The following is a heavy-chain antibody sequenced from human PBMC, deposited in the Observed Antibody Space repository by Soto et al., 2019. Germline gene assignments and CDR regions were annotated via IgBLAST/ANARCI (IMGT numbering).Heavy chain of an antibody. CDR3: AKTGKVVVIPHGAFDI. CDR1: GFTFSSYA. V-gene: IGHV3-23*01. J-gene: IGHJ3*02. Sequence: PGGSLRLSCAASGFTFSSYAMSWGREAPGKGLEWVSASSGSGGSTYYADSVKGRFTISRDNSKNTLYLQMNSLRAEDTAVYYCAKTGKVVVIPHGAFDIWGQGTMVTVSS. D-gene: IGHD3-22*01. CDR2: SSGSGGST.